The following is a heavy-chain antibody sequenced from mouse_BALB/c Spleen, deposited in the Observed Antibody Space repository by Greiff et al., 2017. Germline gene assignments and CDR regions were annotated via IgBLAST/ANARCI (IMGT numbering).Heavy chain of an antibody. CDR3: ARYGNYLYYFDD. CDR2: ISYSGST. J-gene: IGHJ2*01. V-gene: IGHV3-2*02. Sequence: DVKLQESGPGLVKPSQSLSLTCTVTGYSITSDYAWNWIRQFPGNKLEWMGYISYSGSTSYNPSLKSRISITRDTSKNQFFLQLNSVTTEDTATYYCARYGNYLYYFDDWGQGTTLTVSS. CDR1: GYSITSDYA. D-gene: IGHD2-1*01.